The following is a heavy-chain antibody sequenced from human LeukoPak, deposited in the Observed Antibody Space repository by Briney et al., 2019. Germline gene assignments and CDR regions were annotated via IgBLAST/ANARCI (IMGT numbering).Heavy chain of an antibody. D-gene: IGHD2-2*01. CDR1: GFTFSRFW. V-gene: IGHV3-7*01. CDR3: ASIVVPAAPEDFQH. CDR2: IKEDGSEK. Sequence: PGGSLRLSCAASGFTFSRFWMSWVRQAPGKGLEWVANIKEDGSEKYYVDSVKGRFTISRDNAKNTLYLQMNSLRAEDTAVYYCASIVVPAAPEDFQHWGQGTLVTVSS. J-gene: IGHJ1*01.